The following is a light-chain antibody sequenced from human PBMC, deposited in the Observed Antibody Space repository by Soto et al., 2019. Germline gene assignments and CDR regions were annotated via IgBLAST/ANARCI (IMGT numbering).Light chain of an antibody. CDR3: QQSYNTPQT. V-gene: IGKV3-11*01. Sequence: EIVLTQSPATLTLSPGETATLSCRASQSVSSYLAWYQQKPGQPPRLLIYDASNRATGIPARFSGSGSGTDYTLTISSLQPEDFATYYCQQSYNTPQTFGQGTKVDIK. J-gene: IGKJ1*01. CDR2: DAS. CDR1: QSVSSY.